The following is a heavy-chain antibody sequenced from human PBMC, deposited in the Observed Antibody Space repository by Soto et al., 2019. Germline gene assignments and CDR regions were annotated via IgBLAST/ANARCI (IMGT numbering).Heavy chain of an antibody. CDR2: ISSTTNYI. V-gene: IGHV3-21*06. Sequence: GGSLRLSCAASGFTFTRYSMNWVRQAPGKGLEWVSSISSTTNYIYYGDSMKGRFTISRDNAKNSLYLEMNSLRAEDTAVYYCARESQDLTSNFDYWGQGTLVTVSS. CDR3: ARESQDLTSNFDY. CDR1: GFTFTRYS. J-gene: IGHJ4*02.